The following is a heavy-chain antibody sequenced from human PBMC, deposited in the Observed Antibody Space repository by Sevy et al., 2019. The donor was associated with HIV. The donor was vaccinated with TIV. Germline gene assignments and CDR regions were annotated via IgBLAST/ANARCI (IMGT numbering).Heavy chain of an antibody. CDR2: IYYSGRT. CDR3: ARANSDYYYGMDV. V-gene: IGHV4-59*01. D-gene: IGHD4-4*01. CDR1: GDSISGYY. J-gene: IGHJ6*02. Sequence: SETLSLTCTVSGDSISGYYWSWIRQPPGKGLEWIGYIYYSGRTNYNPSLKSRVSISEDTSRNEFSLKLSSVTAADTAVYYCARANSDYYYGMDVWGQGTTVTVSS.